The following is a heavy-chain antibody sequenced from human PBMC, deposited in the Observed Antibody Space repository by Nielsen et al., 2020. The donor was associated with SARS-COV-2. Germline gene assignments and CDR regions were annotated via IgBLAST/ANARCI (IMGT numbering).Heavy chain of an antibody. CDR2: IYFTGRT. CDR3: AREASGYDHYKYGMDV. Sequence: SETLSLTCTVSGASISSGGYFWSWIRQHPGKGLEWIGYIYFTGRTSYNPSLKSRVAMSVDTPKNQFSLDLKSVTAADTAVYYCAREASGYDHYKYGMDVWGLGATVTVPS. D-gene: IGHD5-12*01. J-gene: IGHJ6*02. CDR1: GASISSGGYF. V-gene: IGHV4-31*03.